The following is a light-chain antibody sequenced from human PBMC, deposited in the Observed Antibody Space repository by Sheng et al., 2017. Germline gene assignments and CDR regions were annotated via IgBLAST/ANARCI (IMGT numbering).Light chain of an antibody. CDR2: KAS. CDR3: QQYSDDWS. Sequence: DIQMTQCPSTLSASVRDRVTITCRASQNIRIWLAWYQQKPGKAPKVLIYKASNLESGVPSRFSGGGSGTQFTLTISNLQPDDFATYYCQQYSDDWSFGQGTKVENK. J-gene: IGKJ1*01. V-gene: IGKV1-5*03. CDR1: QNIRIW.